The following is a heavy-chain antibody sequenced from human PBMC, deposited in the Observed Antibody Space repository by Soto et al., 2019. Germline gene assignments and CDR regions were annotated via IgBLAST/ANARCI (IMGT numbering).Heavy chain of an antibody. D-gene: IGHD6-13*01. CDR1: GYSFTSYW. CDR3: ASQIPSTGYSSSWYFDY. V-gene: IGHV5-51*01. CDR2: IYPGDSDT. J-gene: IGHJ4*02. Sequence: GESLKISCKGSGYSFTSYWIGWVRQMPGKGLEGMGIIYPGDSDTRYSPSFQGQVTISADKSISTAYLQWSSLKASDTAMYYCASQIPSTGYSSSWYFDYWGQGTLVTVS.